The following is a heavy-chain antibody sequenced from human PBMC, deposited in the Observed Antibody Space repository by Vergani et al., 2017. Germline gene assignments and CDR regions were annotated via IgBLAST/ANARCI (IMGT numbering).Heavy chain of an antibody. Sequence: QITLKESGPTLVKPTQTLTLPCTFSGFSLNTYRVGVAWIRQPPGKALEWLALIYYNADKRYNPSLKSRLTITKDTSKNQVVLTLTNKDPVDTATYFCAHTVRGVVAVTFDYWCPESLVIVSS. CDR3: AHTVRGVVAVTFDY. J-gene: IGHJ4*02. CDR1: GFSLNTYRVG. V-gene: IGHV2-5*01. CDR2: IYYNADK. D-gene: IGHD3-16*01.